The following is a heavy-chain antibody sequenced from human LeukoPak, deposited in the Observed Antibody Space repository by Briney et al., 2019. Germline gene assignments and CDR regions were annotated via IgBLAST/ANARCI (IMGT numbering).Heavy chain of an antibody. D-gene: IGHD3-16*01. CDR1: GFTFSSSG. CDR2: ISSSSSDI. Sequence: GRSLRLSCAASGFTFSSSGMNWVRQAPGKGLEWVSYISSSSSDIYYADSVKGRFTISRDNAKNSLYLQMNSVRDEDTAMYYCARDWGLAGYVLDHWGQGTLVTVSS. V-gene: IGHV3-48*02. J-gene: IGHJ4*02. CDR3: ARDWGLAGYVLDH.